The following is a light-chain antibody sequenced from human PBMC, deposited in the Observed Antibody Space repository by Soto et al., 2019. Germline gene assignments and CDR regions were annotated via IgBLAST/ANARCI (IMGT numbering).Light chain of an antibody. CDR1: SSDVGGYNY. Sequence: QSALTQPASVSGSPGQSITISCTGTSSDVGGYNYVSWYQQHPGKAPKLMIYEVSNRPSGVSNRFSGSKSGNTASLTISGLQAEDEADCYCSSYTSSSTRFYVFGTGTKLTVL. CDR2: EVS. V-gene: IGLV2-14*01. CDR3: SSYTSSSTRFYV. J-gene: IGLJ1*01.